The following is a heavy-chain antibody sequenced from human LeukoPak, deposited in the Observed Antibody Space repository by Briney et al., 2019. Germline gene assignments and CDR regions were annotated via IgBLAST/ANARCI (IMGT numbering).Heavy chain of an antibody. V-gene: IGHV1-69*04. CDR2: IIPILGIA. J-gene: IGHJ4*02. CDR3: ARERAGHLDY. CDR1: GYTFTSYD. Sequence: GASVKVSCKASGYTFTSYDINWVRQAPGQGLEWMGRIIPILGIANYAQKFQGRVTITADKSTSTAYMELSSLRSEDTAVYYCARERAGHLDYWGQGTLVTVSS. D-gene: IGHD6-19*01.